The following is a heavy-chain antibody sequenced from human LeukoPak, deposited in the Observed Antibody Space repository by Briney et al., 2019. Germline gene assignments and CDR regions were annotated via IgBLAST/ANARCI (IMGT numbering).Heavy chain of an antibody. CDR3: ARSQDRYYYYYMDV. CDR2: ISSNGGST. Sequence: RGSLRLSCAASGFMFSSYVIYWVRQAPGKGLEYVSAISSNGGSTYYANSVKGRFTISRDNSKNTLYLQMGSLRAEDMAVYYCARSQDRYYYYYMDVWGKGTTVTVSS. J-gene: IGHJ6*03. CDR1: GFMFSSYV. D-gene: IGHD2-15*01. V-gene: IGHV3-64*01.